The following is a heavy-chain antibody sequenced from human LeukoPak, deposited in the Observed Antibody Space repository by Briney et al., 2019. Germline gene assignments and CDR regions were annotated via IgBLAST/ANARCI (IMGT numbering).Heavy chain of an antibody. CDR2: IYYSGST. CDR1: GASISGSGYY. V-gene: IGHV4-39*01. CDR3: AKSGGYGLIDY. J-gene: IGHJ4*02. D-gene: IGHD1-26*01. Sequence: SETLSLTCAVSGASISGSGYYWGWIRQPPGKGLEWIGNIYYSGSTYYNASLQSRVTISIDTSKNQFSLRLNSVTAADTAMYYCAKSGGYGLIDYWGQGILVTVSS.